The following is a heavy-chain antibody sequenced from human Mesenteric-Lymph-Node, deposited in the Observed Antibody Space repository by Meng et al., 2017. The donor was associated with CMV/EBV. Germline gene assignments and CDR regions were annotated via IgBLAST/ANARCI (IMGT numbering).Heavy chain of an antibody. D-gene: IGHD3-16*01. CDR3: ARDPKGGIDY. Sequence: SETLSLTCTVSGGSISGFYWSWIRQSPGKGLEWIGYSHYSGSTNYNPSFQSRVTISVDTSKNQFSLKLRSVTAADTAVYYCARDPKGGIDYWGQGTLVTVSS. J-gene: IGHJ4*02. CDR1: GGSISGFY. CDR2: SHYSGST. V-gene: IGHV4-59*01.